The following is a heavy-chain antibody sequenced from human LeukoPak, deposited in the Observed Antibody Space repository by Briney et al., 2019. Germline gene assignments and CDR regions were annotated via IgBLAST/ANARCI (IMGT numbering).Heavy chain of an antibody. CDR1: GGTFSSYA. CDR2: ISAYNGNT. V-gene: IGHV1-18*01. J-gene: IGHJ4*02. CDR3: ARLASKQVVDY. Sequence: ASVKVSCKASGGTFSSYAISWVRQAPGQGLEWMGWISAYNGNTNYAQKLQGRVTMTTDTSTSTAYMELRSLRSDDTAVYYCARLASKQVVDYWGQGTLVTVSS. D-gene: IGHD2-15*01.